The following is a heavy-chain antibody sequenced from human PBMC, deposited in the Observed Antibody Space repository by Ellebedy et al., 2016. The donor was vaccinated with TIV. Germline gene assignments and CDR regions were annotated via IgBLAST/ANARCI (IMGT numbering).Heavy chain of an antibody. Sequence: GESLKISXAASGFTVSSNYMSWVRQAPGKGLEWVSVIYSGGSTYYADSVKGRFTISRDNSKNTLYLQMNSLRAEDTAVYYCANGDQAFDYWGQGTLVTVSS. CDR3: ANGDQAFDY. V-gene: IGHV3-53*01. J-gene: IGHJ4*02. CDR2: IYSGGST. D-gene: IGHD4-17*01. CDR1: GFTVSSNY.